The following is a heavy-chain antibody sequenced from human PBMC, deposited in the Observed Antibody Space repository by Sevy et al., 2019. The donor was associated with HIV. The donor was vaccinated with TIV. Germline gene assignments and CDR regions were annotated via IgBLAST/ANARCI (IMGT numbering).Heavy chain of an antibody. J-gene: IGHJ6*02. CDR3: AKVYYYDSGTVIPRGMDV. Sequence: GGSLRLSCAASGFTFDNNATYWVRQAPGKGLEWVSAISGSGLSTNYAASVRGRFTISRDISKTTLYLQMNSLRAEDTAVYYCAKVYYYDSGTVIPRGMDVWGQGTTVTVSS. CDR2: ISGSGLST. V-gene: IGHV3-23*01. D-gene: IGHD3-10*01. CDR1: GFTFDNNA.